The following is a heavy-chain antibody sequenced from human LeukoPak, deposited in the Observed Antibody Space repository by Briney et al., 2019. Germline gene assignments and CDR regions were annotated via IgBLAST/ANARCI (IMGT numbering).Heavy chain of an antibody. Sequence: QSGGSLRLSCAASGFTFSSYGMHWVRQAPGKGLEWVAVISYDGSNKYYADSVKGRFTISRDNSKNTLYLQMNSLRAEDTAVYYCAKDLQRGYSSSYYYYGMDVWSQGTTVTVSS. CDR2: ISYDGSNK. CDR1: GFTFSSYG. CDR3: AKDLQRGYSSSYYYYGMDV. V-gene: IGHV3-30*18. J-gene: IGHJ6*02. D-gene: IGHD5-18*01.